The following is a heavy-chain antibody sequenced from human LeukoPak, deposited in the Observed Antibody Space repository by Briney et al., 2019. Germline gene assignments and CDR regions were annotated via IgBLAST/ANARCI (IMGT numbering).Heavy chain of an antibody. Sequence: SETLSLTCTVSGGSISSYYWSWIRQPPGKGLEWIGYIYYSGSTNYNPSLKSRVTISVDTSKNQFSLKLSSVTAADTAVYYCARVSSFHYYYYMDVWGKGTTVTVSS. J-gene: IGHJ6*03. D-gene: IGHD3-10*01. CDR2: IYYSGST. V-gene: IGHV4-59*01. CDR3: ARVSSFHYYYYMDV. CDR1: GGSISSYY.